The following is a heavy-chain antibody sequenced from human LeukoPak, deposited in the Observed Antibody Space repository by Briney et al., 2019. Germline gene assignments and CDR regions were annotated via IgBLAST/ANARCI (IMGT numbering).Heavy chain of an antibody. CDR2: IYWDDDK. CDR3: AHNTPHYDILTGYDTAAGGFDY. D-gene: IGHD3-9*01. Sequence: ESGPTLVKPTQTLTLTCTFSGFSLSTSGVGVGWIRQPPGKALEWLALIYWDDDKRYSPSLKSRLTITKDTSKNQVVLTMTNMDPVDTATYYCAHNTPHYDILTGYDTAAGGFDYWGQGTLVTVSS. V-gene: IGHV2-5*02. CDR1: GFSLSTSGVG. J-gene: IGHJ4*02.